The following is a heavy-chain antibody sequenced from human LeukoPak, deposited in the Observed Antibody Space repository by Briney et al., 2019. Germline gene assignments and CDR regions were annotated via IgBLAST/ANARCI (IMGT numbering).Heavy chain of an antibody. Sequence: GGSLRLSCAASGFMFSTFWMSWVRQAPGKGLEWVANIKEDGGEKYLLDSVKGRFTISRDNAKNSLYLQMNSLRAEDTAVYYCASGGFVDAFGIWGQGTVVTVFS. CDR2: IKEDGGEK. CDR3: ASGGFVDAFGI. CDR1: GFMFSTFW. D-gene: IGHD3-16*01. V-gene: IGHV3-7*01. J-gene: IGHJ3*02.